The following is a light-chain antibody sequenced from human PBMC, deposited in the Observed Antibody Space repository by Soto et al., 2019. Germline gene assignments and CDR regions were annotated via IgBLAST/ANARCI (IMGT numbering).Light chain of an antibody. CDR1: QSFTTF. CDR2: AAS. CDR3: LQSYSPPLP. Sequence: DIQMTQSPSSLSASVGDRATITCRASQSFTTFLNWYQQKPGKAPKLLIYAASSLQRGVPSRFSGSGSGTEFTLTITSLQPEDFATYYCLQSYSPPLPFGPGTKVDIK. J-gene: IGKJ3*01. V-gene: IGKV1-39*01.